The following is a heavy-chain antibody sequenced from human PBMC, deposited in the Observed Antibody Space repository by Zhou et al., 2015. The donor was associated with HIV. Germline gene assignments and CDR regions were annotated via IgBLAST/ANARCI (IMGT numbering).Heavy chain of an antibody. CDR2: INTENGQT. Sequence: QAQLVQSGAEVKKPGASVKVSCKVAGDTFTRFGISWVRLTPGHGLEWMGWINTENGQTKYAERVQDRVTLTTDTSTRTAYMELRGLRSDDTAVYYCARDINQFQLDPWG. CDR1: GDTFTRFG. D-gene: IGHD3-10*01. V-gene: IGHV1-18*01. J-gene: IGHJ5*02. CDR3: ARDINQFQLDP.